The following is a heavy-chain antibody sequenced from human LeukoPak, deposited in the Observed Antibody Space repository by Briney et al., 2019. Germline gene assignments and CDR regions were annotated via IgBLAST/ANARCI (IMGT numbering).Heavy chain of an antibody. CDR1: GYSFTSYW. CDR3: ARQEDYYDSSGYYQKTEYFQH. Sequence: HGESLKISCQASGYSFTSYWIGWVRQMPGKGLEWRGIIYPGDSDTRYSPSFQGQVTISADKSISTPYLEWSSLKASDTAMYYCARQEDYYDSSGYYQKTEYFQHWGQGTLVTVSS. D-gene: IGHD3-22*01. CDR2: IYPGDSDT. V-gene: IGHV5-51*01. J-gene: IGHJ1*01.